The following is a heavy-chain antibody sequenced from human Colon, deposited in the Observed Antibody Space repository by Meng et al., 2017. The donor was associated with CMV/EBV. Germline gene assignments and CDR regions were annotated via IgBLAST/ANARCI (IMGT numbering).Heavy chain of an antibody. D-gene: IGHD4-17*01. Sequence: SETLSLTCSVSGVSFSLYYWSWIRQAPGKGLEWIGHIYKSGTTKYNPSLESRVTISADTSKNEFSLKLTSVTAADTAVYYCARAYGDYRFDPWGQGTPVTVSS. CDR1: GVSFSLYY. J-gene: IGHJ5*02. CDR2: IYKSGTT. CDR3: ARAYGDYRFDP. V-gene: IGHV4-4*09.